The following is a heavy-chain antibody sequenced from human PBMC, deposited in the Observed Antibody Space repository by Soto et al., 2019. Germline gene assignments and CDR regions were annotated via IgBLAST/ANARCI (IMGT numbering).Heavy chain of an antibody. J-gene: IGHJ6*02. D-gene: IGHD6-13*01. CDR3: ARALTPRTAPDGLYSYYGMDV. CDR2: IRYDGSNK. Sequence: VGSLRLSCAASGFTLSSYGIHWVRQAPGKGLEWVAVIRYDGSNKYYADSVKGRFTTSRDNSKNTLSLQMSSLRVEDTAVYYCARALTPRTAPDGLYSYYGMDVWGQGTTVTVSS. CDR1: GFTLSSYG. V-gene: IGHV3-33*01.